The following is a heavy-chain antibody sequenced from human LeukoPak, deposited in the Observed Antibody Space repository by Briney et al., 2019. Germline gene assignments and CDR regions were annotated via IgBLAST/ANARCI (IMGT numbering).Heavy chain of an antibody. CDR3: AKDTTPPKAGFDP. Sequence: GGSLRLSCAASGFTFSSYGMHWVRQAPGKGLEWVAFIRYDGSNKYYADSVKGRFTISRDNSKNTLYLQMNSLRAEDTAVYYCAKDTTPPKAGFDPWVQGTLVTVSS. V-gene: IGHV3-30*02. J-gene: IGHJ5*02. CDR1: GFTFSSYG. D-gene: IGHD1-14*01. CDR2: IRYDGSNK.